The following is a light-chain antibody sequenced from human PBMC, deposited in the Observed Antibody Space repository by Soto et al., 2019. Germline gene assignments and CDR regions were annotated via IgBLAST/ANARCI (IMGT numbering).Light chain of an antibody. Sequence: DIQMTQSPSTLSASVGDRVTITCRASQSISSWLAWYQQKPGKAPKLLIYDASSLESGVPSRFSGSGSGTDFTLTINSLQPEDFATYYCQQGHSNPITLGQGTRLEI. J-gene: IGKJ5*01. CDR2: DAS. CDR3: QQGHSNPIT. V-gene: IGKV1-5*01. CDR1: QSISSW.